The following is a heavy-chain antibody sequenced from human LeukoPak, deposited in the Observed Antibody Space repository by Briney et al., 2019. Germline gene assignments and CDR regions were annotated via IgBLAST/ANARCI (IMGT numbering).Heavy chain of an antibody. Sequence: ASVKVSCKASGYSFTGYYMHWVRQAPGQGLEWMGWINPNSGGTNYAQKFQGRVTMTRDTSISTAYMELGRLRSDDTAVYYCARDLGDIVVVPAAIWFDPWGQGTLVTVSS. V-gene: IGHV1-2*02. CDR1: GYSFTGYY. J-gene: IGHJ5*02. CDR2: INPNSGGT. CDR3: ARDLGDIVVVPAAIWFDP. D-gene: IGHD2-2*01.